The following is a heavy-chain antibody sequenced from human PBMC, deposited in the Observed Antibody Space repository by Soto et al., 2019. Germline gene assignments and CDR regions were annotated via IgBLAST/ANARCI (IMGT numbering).Heavy chain of an antibody. CDR3: ARDHYSSSSPNXFDS. J-gene: IGHJ4*02. V-gene: IGHV4-59*12. D-gene: IGHD6-6*01. CDR1: GGSISSYY. CDR2: MYYSGST. Sequence: SETLSLTCTVSGGSISSYYWSWVRQPPGKGLEWIGYMYYSGSTNYNPSLKSRVTMSVDTSKKRFSLKLTSVTAADTAVYFCARDHYSSSSPNXFDSWGQGTLVTVSS.